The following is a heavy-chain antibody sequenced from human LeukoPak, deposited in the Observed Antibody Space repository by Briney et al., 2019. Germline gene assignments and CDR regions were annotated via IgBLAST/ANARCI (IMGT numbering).Heavy chain of an antibody. Sequence: SAISGSGGSTYYADSVKGRFTISRDNSKNTLYLQMNSLRAEDTAVYYCASPLEYSSSSIDYWGQGTLVTVSS. CDR2: ISGSGGST. CDR3: ASPLEYSSSSIDY. V-gene: IGHV3-23*01. J-gene: IGHJ4*02. D-gene: IGHD6-6*01.